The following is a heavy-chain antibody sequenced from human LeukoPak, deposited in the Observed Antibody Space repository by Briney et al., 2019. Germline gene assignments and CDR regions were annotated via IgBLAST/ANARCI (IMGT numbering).Heavy chain of an antibody. J-gene: IGHJ4*02. V-gene: IGHV4-34*01. Sequence: SETLSLTCAVYGGSFSGYYWSWIRQPPGKGLEWIGEINHSGSTNYNPSLKSRVTISVDTSKNQFSLKLSSVTAADTAVYYCARTGKRGSGYRHWGQGTLVTVSS. D-gene: IGHD3-22*01. CDR1: GGSFSGYY. CDR3: ARTGKRGSGYRH. CDR2: INHSGST.